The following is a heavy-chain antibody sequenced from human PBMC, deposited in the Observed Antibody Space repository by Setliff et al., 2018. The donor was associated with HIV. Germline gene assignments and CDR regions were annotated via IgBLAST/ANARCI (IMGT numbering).Heavy chain of an antibody. CDR2: INHTGNT. Sequence: SETLSLTCAVYGGSFSGYHWNWIRQFPGKGLEWIGEINHTGNTQYNPSLKSRVTMSEETSKNQFSLKLKSVTAAGTAIYFCARGKGGLVGPAEFDYWGPGTLVTVSS. J-gene: IGHJ4*02. V-gene: IGHV4-34*01. D-gene: IGHD1-26*01. CDR3: ARGKGGLVGPAEFDY. CDR1: GGSFSGYH.